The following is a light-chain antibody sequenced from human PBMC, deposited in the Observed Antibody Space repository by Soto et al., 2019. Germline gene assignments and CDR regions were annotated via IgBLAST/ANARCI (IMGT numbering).Light chain of an antibody. CDR2: GNS. CDR1: SSNIGAGYD. J-gene: IGLJ7*01. V-gene: IGLV1-40*01. Sequence: QSVLTQPPSVSGAPGQRVTISCTGSSSNIGAGYDVHWYQHLPGTAPKLLIYGNSKRPSGVPDRFSGSKSGTSASLAITGLQPEDEADYYCQSYDSSLSAAVFGGGTQLTVL. CDR3: QSYDSSLSAAV.